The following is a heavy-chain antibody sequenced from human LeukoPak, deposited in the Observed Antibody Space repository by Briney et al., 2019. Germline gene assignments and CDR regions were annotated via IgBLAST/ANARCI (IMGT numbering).Heavy chain of an antibody. Sequence: GGSLRLSCAASGFTFSSYWMHWVRQAPGKGLVWVSRINSDGSSTSYADSVKGRFTISRDNAKNTLYLQMNSLRAEDTAVYYCARAQYVYYMDVWGKGTTVTVSS. J-gene: IGHJ6*03. V-gene: IGHV3-74*01. CDR2: INSDGSST. CDR1: GFTFSSYW. D-gene: IGHD3-16*01. CDR3: ARAQYVYYMDV.